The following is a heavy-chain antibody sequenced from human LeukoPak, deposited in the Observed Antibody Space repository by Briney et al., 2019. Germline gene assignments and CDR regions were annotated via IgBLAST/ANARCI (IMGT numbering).Heavy chain of an antibody. V-gene: IGHV4-39*07. CDR3: ARERPEAMVLGD. J-gene: IGHJ4*02. CDR2: IYYSGST. D-gene: IGHD3-10*01. Sequence: SETLSLTCTVSGGSISSSSYYWGWIRQPPGKGLEWIGSIYYSGSTYYNPSLKSRVTISVDTSKNQFSLKLSSVTAADTAVYYCARERPEAMVLGDWGQGTLVTVSS. CDR1: GGSISSSSYY.